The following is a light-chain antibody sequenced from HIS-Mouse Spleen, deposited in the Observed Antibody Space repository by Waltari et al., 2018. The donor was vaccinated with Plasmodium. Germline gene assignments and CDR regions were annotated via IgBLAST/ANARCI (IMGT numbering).Light chain of an antibody. CDR2: DVS. Sequence: QSALTQPASVSGSPGQSITISCTGTSSGVGGYNYVSWYQQHPGKAPKLMIYDVSNRPSGVSNRFSGSKSGNTASLTISGLQAEDEADYYSSSYTSSSTLVVFGGGTKLTVL. CDR1: SSGVGGYNY. CDR3: SSYTSSSTLVV. V-gene: IGLV2-14*03. J-gene: IGLJ2*01.